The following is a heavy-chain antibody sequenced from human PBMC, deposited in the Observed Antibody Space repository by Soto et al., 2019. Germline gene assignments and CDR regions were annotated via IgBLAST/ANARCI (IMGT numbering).Heavy chain of an antibody. V-gene: IGHV3-23*01. CDR3: AKGGMVHDYYGMDV. CDR1: GFTFSSYA. Sequence: GGSLRLSCAASGFTFSSYAMSWVRQAPGKGLEWVSAISGSGGSTYYADSVKGRFTISRDNSKNTLYLQMNSLRAEGTAVYYCAKGGMVHDYYGMDVWGQGTTVTVSS. CDR2: ISGSGGST. J-gene: IGHJ6*02. D-gene: IGHD2-8*01.